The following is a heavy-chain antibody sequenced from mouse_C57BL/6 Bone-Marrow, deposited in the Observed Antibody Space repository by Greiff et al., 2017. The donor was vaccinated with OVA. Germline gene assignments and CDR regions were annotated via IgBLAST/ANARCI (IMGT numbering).Heavy chain of an antibody. J-gene: IGHJ4*01. CDR1: GYTFTSYW. D-gene: IGHD1-1*01. CDR3: TRCIYYGSSHYYAMDY. CDR2: IYPGNSDT. V-gene: IGHV1-5*01. Sequence: EVQLQQSGTVLARPGASVKMSCKTSGYTFTSYWMHWVKQRPGQGLEWIGAIYPGNSDTSYNQKFKGKAKLTAVTSASPAYMELSSLTNEDSAVYYCTRCIYYGSSHYYAMDYWGQGTSVTVSS.